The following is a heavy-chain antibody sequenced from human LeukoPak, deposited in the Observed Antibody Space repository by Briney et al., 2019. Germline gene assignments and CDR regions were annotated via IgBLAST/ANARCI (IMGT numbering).Heavy chain of an antibody. D-gene: IGHD7-27*01. CDR2: IDPGDSDT. CDR1: GYRFTNFW. J-gene: IGHJ4*02. Sequence: GESLKISCKASGYRFTNFWIGWVRQTSEKGLEWMGIIDPGDSDTRYTPSFEGQVSISADKSLSTAYLQWNSLRASDTAIYYCARQTAMGRSGDYWGQGTLVTVSS. V-gene: IGHV5-51*01. CDR3: ARQTAMGRSGDY.